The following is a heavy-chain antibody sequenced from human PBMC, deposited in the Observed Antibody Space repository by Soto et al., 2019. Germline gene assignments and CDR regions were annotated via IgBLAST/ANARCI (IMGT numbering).Heavy chain of an antibody. J-gene: IGHJ6*03. CDR2: IYYSGST. Sequence: ETLSLTGPVFGGPLRSHYWPWIRQPQGKGLEWIGYIYYSGSTNYNPSLKSRVTISVDTSKNQFSLKLSSVTAADTAVYYCARRVAAAGRLYYYYYYMDVWGKGTTVTVSS. D-gene: IGHD6-13*01. CDR3: ARRVAAAGRLYYYYYYMDV. CDR1: GGPLRSHY. V-gene: IGHV4-59*08.